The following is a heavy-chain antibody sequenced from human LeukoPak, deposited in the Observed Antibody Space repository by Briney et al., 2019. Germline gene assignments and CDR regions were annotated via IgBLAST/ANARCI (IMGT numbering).Heavy chain of an antibody. CDR2: IWHDGSDK. D-gene: IGHD3-10*01. CDR1: GFTVSSNY. V-gene: IGHV3-33*08. CDR3: AREYYYGSNSNAFDI. J-gene: IGHJ3*02. Sequence: GGSLRLSCAASGFTVSSNYMSWVRQAPGKGLEWVAVIWHDGSDKYYANSVKGRFTISRDNSKNTLYVQLNSLRTEDTAVYYCAREYYYGSNSNAFDIWGQGTMVIVSS.